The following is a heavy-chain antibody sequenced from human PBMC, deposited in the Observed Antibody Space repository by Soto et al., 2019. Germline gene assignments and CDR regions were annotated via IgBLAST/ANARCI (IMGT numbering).Heavy chain of an antibody. J-gene: IGHJ4*02. V-gene: IGHV3-30*18. CDR3: AKDGGAVAVQDY. D-gene: IGHD6-19*01. Sequence: QVQLVESGGGVVQPGRSLRLSCAASGFTFSSYGMHWVRQAPGKGLEWVAVISYDGSNKYYADSVKGRFTISRDNSENTLYLQMNSLRAEDTAVYYCAKDGGAVAVQDYWGQGTLVTVSS. CDR2: ISYDGSNK. CDR1: GFTFSSYG.